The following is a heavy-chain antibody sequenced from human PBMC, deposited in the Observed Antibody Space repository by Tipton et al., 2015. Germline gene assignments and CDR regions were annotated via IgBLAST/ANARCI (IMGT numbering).Heavy chain of an antibody. J-gene: IGHJ4*02. V-gene: IGHV3-30*01. CDR3: ARGGPRDPAIDGYTFDY. D-gene: IGHD5-24*01. CDR2: ISNDANNK. Sequence: SLRLSCAASGFTFSIHAMHWVRQAPGKGLEWVAVISNDANNKYIVDFVKGRFSISRDNSKNTLFLQMNSLRAEDTATYYCARGGPRDPAIDGYTFDYWGQGTLVTVSS. CDR1: GFTFSIHA.